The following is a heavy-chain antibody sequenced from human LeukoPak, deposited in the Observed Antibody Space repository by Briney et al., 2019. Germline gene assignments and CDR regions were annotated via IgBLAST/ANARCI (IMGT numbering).Heavy chain of an antibody. CDR1: GFTFSSYG. D-gene: IGHD4-17*01. CDR3: AKRMTTVTDPDY. V-gene: IGHV3-30*18. Sequence: GRSLRLSCAASGFTFSSYGMHWVRQAPGKGLGWVAVISYDGSNKYYADSVKGRFTISRDNSKNTLYLQMNSLRAEDTAVYYCAKRMTTVTDPDYWGQGTLVTVSS. CDR2: ISYDGSNK. J-gene: IGHJ4*02.